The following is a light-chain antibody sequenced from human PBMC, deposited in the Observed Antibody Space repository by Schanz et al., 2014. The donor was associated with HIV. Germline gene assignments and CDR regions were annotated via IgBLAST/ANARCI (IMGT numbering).Light chain of an antibody. Sequence: EIVLTQSPATLSLSPGERATLSCRASQSVARYLAWYQQKPGQAPRLLVYGASSRATGIPDRFSGSGSGTDFTLTISRLEPEDFAVYYCQEYNEWPPYTFGQGTKVEIK. J-gene: IGKJ2*01. V-gene: IGKV3-11*01. CDR3: QEYNEWPPYT. CDR1: QSVARY. CDR2: GAS.